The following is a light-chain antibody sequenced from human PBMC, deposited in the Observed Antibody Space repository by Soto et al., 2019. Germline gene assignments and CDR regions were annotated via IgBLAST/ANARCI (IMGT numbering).Light chain of an antibody. CDR1: ENVAIY. V-gene: IGKV3-11*01. J-gene: IGKJ4*01. CDR2: DSY. Sequence: EVILTQSPATLSLSPGERATLSCRASENVAIYLAWYQQKPGQAPRLLIYDSYNIATVIPPRFSGSRSGTEFTLTISSLEHEDFAVYDCRQRRNCPPLTFGGGTKVEIK. CDR3: RQRRNCPPLT.